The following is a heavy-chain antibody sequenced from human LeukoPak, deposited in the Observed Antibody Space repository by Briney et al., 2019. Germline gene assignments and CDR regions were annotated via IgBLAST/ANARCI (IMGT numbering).Heavy chain of an antibody. Sequence: ASVKVSCKASGYTFSAYYIHWVRQAPGQGLEWMGWISAYNGNTNYAQKLQGRVTMTTDTSTSTAYMELRSLRSDDTAVYYCARDRGDILTGYLYYFDYWGQGTLVTVSS. CDR3: ARDRGDILTGYLYYFDY. CDR1: GYTFSAYY. D-gene: IGHD3-9*01. CDR2: ISAYNGNT. J-gene: IGHJ4*02. V-gene: IGHV1-18*04.